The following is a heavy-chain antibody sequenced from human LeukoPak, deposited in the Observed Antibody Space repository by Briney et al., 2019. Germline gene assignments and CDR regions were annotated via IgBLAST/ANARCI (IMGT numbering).Heavy chain of an antibody. V-gene: IGHV1-2*02. D-gene: IGHD5-12*01. CDR2: INPNSGGT. CDR3: AREVDIIATTRLH. J-gene: IGHJ4*02. Sequence: ASVKVSFKGSGYTFTGDYMHWVRQAPGQGLEWMGWINPNSGGTNYAQKFQGRVTMTRDTSISTACMELSRLRSDDTAVYYCAREVDIIATTRLHWGQGTLVTVSS. CDR1: GYTFTGDY.